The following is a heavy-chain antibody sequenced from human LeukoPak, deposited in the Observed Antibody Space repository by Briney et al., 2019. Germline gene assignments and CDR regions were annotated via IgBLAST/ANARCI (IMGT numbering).Heavy chain of an antibody. Sequence: SETLSLTCTVSGGSISSSSYYWGWIRQPPGKGLEWIGSIYYSGSTYYNPSLKSRVTISVDTSKNQFSLKLSSVTAADTAVYYCARDVGLYYYGSGSYDYWGQGTLVTVSS. CDR1: GGSISSSSYY. D-gene: IGHD3-10*01. CDR3: ARDVGLYYYGSGSYDY. J-gene: IGHJ4*02. V-gene: IGHV4-39*07. CDR2: IYYSGST.